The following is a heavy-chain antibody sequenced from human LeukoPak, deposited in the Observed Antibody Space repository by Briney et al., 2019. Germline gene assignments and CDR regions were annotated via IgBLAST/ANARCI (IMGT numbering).Heavy chain of an antibody. CDR1: GFTFSSYA. J-gene: IGHJ4*02. CDR2: ISGSGGST. D-gene: IGHD3-22*01. V-gene: IGHV3-23*01. Sequence: GGSLRLSCAASGFTFSSYAMSWVRQAPGKGQEWVSAISGSGGSTYYADSVKGRFTISRDSSKNTLYLQMNSLRAEDTAVYYCARGSGYFLDFDYWGQGTLVTVSS. CDR3: ARGSGYFLDFDY.